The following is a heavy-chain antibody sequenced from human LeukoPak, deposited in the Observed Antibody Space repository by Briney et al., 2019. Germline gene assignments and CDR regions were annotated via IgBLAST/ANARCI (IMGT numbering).Heavy chain of an antibody. J-gene: IGHJ4*02. V-gene: IGHV1-8*03. Sequence: AVSVKVSCKASGYTFTSYDINWVRQAPGQGLEWMGWMNPNSGNTGYAQKFQGRVTITRNTSISTAYMELSSLRSEDTAVYYCARGTDSSSSGDYWGQGTLVTVSS. D-gene: IGHD6-6*01. CDR1: GYTFTSYD. CDR3: ARGTDSSSSGDY. CDR2: MNPNSGNT.